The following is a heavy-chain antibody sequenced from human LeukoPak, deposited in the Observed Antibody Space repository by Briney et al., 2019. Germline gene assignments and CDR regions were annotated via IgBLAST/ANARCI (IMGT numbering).Heavy chain of an antibody. CDR3: ARLTVTWGY. Sequence: PGGSLRLSCAASGFTFSSYGMHWVRQAPGKGLEWVAFIRYDGSKKYYVDSVKGRFTISRDNSKNTLYLQMNSLRAEDTAVYYCARLTVTWGYWGQGTLVTVSS. V-gene: IGHV3-30*02. CDR1: GFTFSSYG. J-gene: IGHJ4*02. CDR2: IRYDGSKK. D-gene: IGHD4-17*01.